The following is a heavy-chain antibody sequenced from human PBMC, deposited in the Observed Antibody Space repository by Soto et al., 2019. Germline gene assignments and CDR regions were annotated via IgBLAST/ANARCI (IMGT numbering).Heavy chain of an antibody. D-gene: IGHD6-19*01. CDR1: GESFSGYY. J-gene: IGHJ4*02. CDR2: INHGGSI. Sequence: QVQLHQWGAGLLKPSETLSLTCAVDGESFSGYYWTWIRQPPGKGLESIGEINHGGSINANPSLESRVTLSIDTSKKQFSLNLTSVTAADTAVYYCARGWGQWLSPFDYWGQGILVTVSS. V-gene: IGHV4-34*01. CDR3: ARGWGQWLSPFDY.